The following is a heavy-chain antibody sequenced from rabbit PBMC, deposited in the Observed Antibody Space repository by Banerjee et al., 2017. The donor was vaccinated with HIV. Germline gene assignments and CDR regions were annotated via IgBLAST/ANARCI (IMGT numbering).Heavy chain of an antibody. V-gene: IGHV1S40*01. CDR1: GFTLSSRHY. J-gene: IGHJ6*01. Sequence: QSLEESGGDLVKPGASLTLTCTASGFTLSSRHYMCWVRQAPGKGLEWIGCINTGSGSTYYASWAKGRFTISTTSSTTVTLQMTSLTAADTATYFCAREASSAGNGYGGMDLWGQGTLVTVS. D-gene: IGHD8-1*01. CDR3: AREASSAGNGYGGMDL. CDR2: INTGSGST.